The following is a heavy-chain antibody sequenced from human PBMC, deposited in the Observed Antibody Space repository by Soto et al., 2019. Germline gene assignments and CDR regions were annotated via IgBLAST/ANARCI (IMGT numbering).Heavy chain of an antibody. Sequence: LRLSCAASGFTFSSYAMHWVRQAPGKGLEWVAVISYDGSNKYYADSVKGRFTISRDNSKNTLYLQMNSLRAEDTAVYYCARGLVGYCSGGSCYSVDYWGQGTLVTVSS. J-gene: IGHJ4*02. CDR3: ARGLVGYCSGGSCYSVDY. CDR2: ISYDGSNK. CDR1: GFTFSSYA. D-gene: IGHD2-15*01. V-gene: IGHV3-30-3*01.